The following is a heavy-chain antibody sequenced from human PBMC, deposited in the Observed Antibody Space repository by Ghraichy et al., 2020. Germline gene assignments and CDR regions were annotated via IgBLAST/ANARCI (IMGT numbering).Heavy chain of an antibody. Sequence: SETLSLACTVSGDSINDYYWSWIRQPPGKGLEWIGYIYYSGRADYNPSLKGRVAISVDRPKNQFSLKLNSVTAADTATYYCAKGESATYFDWGQGTLVTVSS. CDR2: IYYSGRA. J-gene: IGHJ4*02. V-gene: IGHV4-59*01. D-gene: IGHD1-26*01. CDR1: GDSINDYY. CDR3: AKGESATYFD.